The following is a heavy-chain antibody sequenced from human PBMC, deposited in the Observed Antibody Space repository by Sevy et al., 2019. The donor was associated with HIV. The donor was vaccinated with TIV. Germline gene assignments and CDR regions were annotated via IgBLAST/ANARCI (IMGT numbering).Heavy chain of an antibody. CDR2: ISYDGSNK. V-gene: IGHV3-30*18. J-gene: IGHJ2*01. CDR1: GFTFSSYG. CDR3: AKDPFKVVVAATLSLQNWYFDL. D-gene: IGHD2-15*01. Sequence: GGSLRLSCAASGFTFSSYGMHWVRQAPGKGLEWVAVISYDGSNKYYADSVKGRFTISRDNSKNTLYLQMNSRRAEDTAVYYCAKDPFKVVVAATLSLQNWYFDLWGRGTLVTVSS.